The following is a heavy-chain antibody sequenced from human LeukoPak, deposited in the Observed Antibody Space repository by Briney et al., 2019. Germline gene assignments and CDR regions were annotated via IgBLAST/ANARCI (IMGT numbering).Heavy chain of an antibody. V-gene: IGHV3-43*02. J-gene: IGHJ4*02. CDR1: GFTFDDYA. D-gene: IGHD3-22*01. Sequence: GGSMRLSCAASGFTFDDYAMHWVRQAPGKGLEWVSLISGDGGSTYYADSVKGRFTISRDNSKNSLYLQMNSLRTEDTALYYCAKEIEYYYDSSGLLDYWGQGTLVTVSS. CDR3: AKEIEYYYDSSGLLDY. CDR2: ISGDGGST.